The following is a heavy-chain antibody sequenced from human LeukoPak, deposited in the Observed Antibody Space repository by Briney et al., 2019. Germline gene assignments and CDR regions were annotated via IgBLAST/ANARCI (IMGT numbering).Heavy chain of an antibody. D-gene: IGHD4-17*01. Sequence: GGSLRLSCAASGFTYSSYGMHWVRQAPGKGLEWVAFIRYDGSNKYYADSVKGRFTISRDNSKNTLYLQMNSLKTEDTAVYYCTTDPTVTYDGWGNWFDPWGQGTLVTVSS. CDR3: TTDPTVTYDGWGNWFDP. CDR2: IRYDGSNK. V-gene: IGHV3-30*02. J-gene: IGHJ5*02. CDR1: GFTYSSYG.